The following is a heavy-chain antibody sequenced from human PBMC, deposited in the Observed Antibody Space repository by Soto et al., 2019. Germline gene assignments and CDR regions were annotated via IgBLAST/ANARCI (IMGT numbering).Heavy chain of an antibody. D-gene: IGHD1-1*01. V-gene: IGHV1-69*13. J-gene: IGHJ4*02. Sequence: ASVKVSCKASGGTFSSYAISWVRQAPGQGLEWMGGIIPIFGTANYAQKFQGRVTITADESTSTAYMELSSLRSEDTAVYYCARDLSTRGYFDLWGQGTLVTVSS. CDR1: GGTFSSYA. CDR3: ARDLSTRGYFDL. CDR2: IIPIFGTA.